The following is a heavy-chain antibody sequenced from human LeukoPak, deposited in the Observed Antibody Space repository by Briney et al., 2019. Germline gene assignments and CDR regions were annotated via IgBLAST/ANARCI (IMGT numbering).Heavy chain of an antibody. J-gene: IGHJ4*02. CDR3: AKARETYTFDY. Sequence: GGSLRLSCAASGFIFDDYTMHWVRQAPGKSLQWVCLISWDGGDKKYADSVKGRFTISRDNSKISLYLQMNSLRTEDTALYYCAKARETYTFDYWGQGTLVTVAS. D-gene: IGHD1-1*01. CDR1: GFIFDDYT. CDR2: ISWDGGDK. V-gene: IGHV3-43*01.